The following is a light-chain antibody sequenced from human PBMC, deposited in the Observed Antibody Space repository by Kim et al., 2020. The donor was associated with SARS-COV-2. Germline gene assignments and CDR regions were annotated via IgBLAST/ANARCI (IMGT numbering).Light chain of an antibody. CDR2: DAS. CDR1: QDIRTY. V-gene: IGKV1-33*01. J-gene: IGKJ2*01. CDR3: QQYDNLPYT. Sequence: SPSVGDRVTITCQASQDIRTYLNWYQQKPGKAPKLLIYDASNLETGVPSRFSGSGSGTDFTFTINSLQPEDIATYYCQQYDNLPYTFGQGTSWRS.